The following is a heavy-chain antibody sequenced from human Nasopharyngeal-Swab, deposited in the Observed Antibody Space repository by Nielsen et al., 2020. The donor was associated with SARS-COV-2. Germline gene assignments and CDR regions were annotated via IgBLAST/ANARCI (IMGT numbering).Heavy chain of an antibody. CDR3: AKKDKLQHLDAFDI. CDR1: GGSFTTYY. J-gene: IGHJ3*02. V-gene: IGHV4-34*01. CDR2: INHAGST. Sequence: GSLRLSCAVYGGSFTTYYWNWIRQSPGKGLEWIAEINHAGSTNYNPSLKSRITISVDTSKNQFSLRLSSVTAADTAVYYCAKKDKLQHLDAFDIWGQGTVVTVSS. D-gene: IGHD6-13*01.